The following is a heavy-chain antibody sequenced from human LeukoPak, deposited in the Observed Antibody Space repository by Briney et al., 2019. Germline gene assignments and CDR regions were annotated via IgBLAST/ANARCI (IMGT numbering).Heavy chain of an antibody. J-gene: IGHJ5*02. CDR2: MNPNSGNT. CDR1: GYTFTSYD. D-gene: IGHD3-16*02. V-gene: IGHV1-8*01. Sequence: ASVTVSCKASGYTFTSYDINWVRQAPGQGLEWMGWMNPNSGNTGYAQKFQGRVTMTRNTSISTAYMELSSLRSEDTAVYYCARGLRDYVWGSYRYVTWFDPWGQGTLVTVSS. CDR3: ARGLRDYVWGSYRYVTWFDP.